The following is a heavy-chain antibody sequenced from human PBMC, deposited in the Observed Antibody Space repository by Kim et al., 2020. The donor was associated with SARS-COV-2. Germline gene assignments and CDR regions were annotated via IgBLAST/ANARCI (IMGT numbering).Heavy chain of an antibody. V-gene: IGHV4-59*13. CDR2: IDYSGNT. J-gene: IGHJ1*01. D-gene: IGHD3-22*01. CDR1: GTSIGNNY. Sequence: SDTLSLTCTVSGTSIGNNYCSWIRQPPGKGLEWIGDIDYSGNTGYNPSLKSRVTLSIDTSKNQFSLRLTSVTPADTAMYYCARGATMIAVWGQGTRVTAS. CDR3: ARGATMIAV.